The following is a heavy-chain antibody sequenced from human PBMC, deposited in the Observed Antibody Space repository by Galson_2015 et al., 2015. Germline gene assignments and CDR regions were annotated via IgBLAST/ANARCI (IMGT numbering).Heavy chain of an antibody. CDR3: ARGDIVVVPAAPDPYYYYGMDV. J-gene: IGHJ6*02. CDR1: GFTFSSYA. D-gene: IGHD2-2*01. CDR2: ISYDGSNK. Sequence: SLRLSCAASGFTFSSYAMHWVRQAPGKGLEWVAVISYDGSNKYYADSVKGRFTISRDNSKNTLYLQMNSLRAEDTAVYYCARGDIVVVPAAPDPYYYYGMDVWGQGTTVTASS. V-gene: IGHV3-30-3*01.